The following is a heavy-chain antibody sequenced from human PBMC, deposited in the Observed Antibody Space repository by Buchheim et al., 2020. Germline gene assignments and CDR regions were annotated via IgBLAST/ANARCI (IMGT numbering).Heavy chain of an antibody. V-gene: IGHV4-34*01. CDR2: INHRGST. CDR3: ARGVRNTAMVRGLDY. Sequence: QVQLQQWGAGLLKPSETLSLTCAVYGGSFSGYYWSWIRQPPGKGLEWIGEINHRGSTNYNPSLTSRVTISVDKSKNQFSLTLSSVTAADTAVYYCARGVRNTAMVRGLDYWGQGTL. D-gene: IGHD5-18*01. J-gene: IGHJ4*02. CDR1: GGSFSGYY.